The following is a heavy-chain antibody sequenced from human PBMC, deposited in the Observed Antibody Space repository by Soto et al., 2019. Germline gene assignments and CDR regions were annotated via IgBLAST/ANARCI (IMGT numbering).Heavy chain of an antibody. CDR2: IYYSGST. D-gene: IGHD2-21*01. J-gene: IGHJ6*03. CDR3: ARGRDLLAYYYYMDV. CDR1: GGSISSYY. Sequence: SETLSLTCTVSGGSISSYYWSWIRQPPGKGLEWIGYIYYSGSTNYNPSLKSRVTISVDTSKNQFSLKLSSVTAADTAVYYCARGRDLLAYYYYMDVWGKGTTVTVSS. V-gene: IGHV4-59*01.